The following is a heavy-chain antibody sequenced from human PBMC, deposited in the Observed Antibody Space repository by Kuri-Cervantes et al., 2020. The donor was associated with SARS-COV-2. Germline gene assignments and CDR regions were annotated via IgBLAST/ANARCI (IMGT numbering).Heavy chain of an antibody. V-gene: IGHV3-23*01. J-gene: IGHJ4*02. CDR2: ISGSGGST. CDR3: AKDPKLNDYGDYFDY. Sequence: GGSLRLSCAASGFSFSSYGMSWVRQAPGKGLEWVSAISGSGGSTYYADSVKGRFTISRDNSKNTLYLQMNSLRAEDTAVYYRAKDPKLNDYGDYFDYWGQGTLVTVSS. CDR1: GFSFSSYG. D-gene: IGHD4-17*01.